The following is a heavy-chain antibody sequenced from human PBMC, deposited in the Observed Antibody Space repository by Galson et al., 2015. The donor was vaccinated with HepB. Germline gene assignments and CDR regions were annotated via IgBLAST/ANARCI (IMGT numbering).Heavy chain of an antibody. CDR1: GGTFSSYT. Sequence: SVKVSCKASGGTFSSYTISWVRQAPGQGLEWMGRIIPILGIANYAQKFQGRVTITADKSTSTAYMELSSLRSEDTAVYYCARQPSGGGWYLNVLGYWGQGTLVTVSS. J-gene: IGHJ4*02. CDR3: ARQPSGGGWYLNVLGY. CDR2: IIPILGIA. V-gene: IGHV1-69*02. D-gene: IGHD6-19*01.